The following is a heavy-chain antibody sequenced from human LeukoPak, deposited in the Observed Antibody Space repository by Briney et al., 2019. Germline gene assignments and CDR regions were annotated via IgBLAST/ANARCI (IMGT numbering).Heavy chain of an antibody. CDR2: IYSGGST. D-gene: IGHD3-22*01. J-gene: IGHJ4*02. CDR1: GFTASSNY. Sequence: GGSLRLSCAASGFTASSNYMSWVRQAPGKGLEWVSVIYSGGSTYYADSVKGRFTISRDNSKNTLYLQMNSLRAEDTAVYYCARTYYYGSSGYYLYYFDYWGQGTLVTVSS. CDR3: ARTYYYGSSGYYLYYFDY. V-gene: IGHV3-53*01.